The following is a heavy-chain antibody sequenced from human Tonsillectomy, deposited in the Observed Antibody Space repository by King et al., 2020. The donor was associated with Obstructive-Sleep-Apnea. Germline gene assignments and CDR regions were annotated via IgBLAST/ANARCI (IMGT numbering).Heavy chain of an antibody. D-gene: IGHD3-22*01. CDR3: AKDTSSVAY. J-gene: IGHJ4*02. V-gene: IGHV3-30*02. CDR2: IRYDGSNK. CDR1: GFIFTNYA. Sequence: VQLVESGGGVVQPGGSLRLSCAASGFIFTNYAMHWVRQAPGKGLEWVAFIRYDGSNKYYADSVKGRVTISRDNSKNTLYLQMNSLRTEDTAVYYCAKDTSSVAYWGQGTLVTVSS.